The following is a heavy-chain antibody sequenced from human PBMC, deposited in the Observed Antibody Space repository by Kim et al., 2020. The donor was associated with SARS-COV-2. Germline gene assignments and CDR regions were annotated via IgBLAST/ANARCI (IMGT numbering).Heavy chain of an antibody. D-gene: IGHD3-16*02. V-gene: IGHV3-48*02. J-gene: IGHJ5*02. CDR1: GFTFSSYS. CDR3: ARDDYVWGSYRYQGANWIAP. Sequence: GGSLRLSCAASGFTFSSYSMNWVRQAPGKGLEWISYVGSSSITIYYADSVKGRFTISRDNAKNSLYLQMNSLRDEDTAVYYCARDDYVWGSYRYQGANWIAPWGQGPLVTASA. CDR2: VGSSSITI.